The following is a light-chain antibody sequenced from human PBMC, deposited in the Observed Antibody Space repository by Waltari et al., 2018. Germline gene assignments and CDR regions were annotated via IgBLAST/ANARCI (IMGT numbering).Light chain of an antibody. Sequence: QSALTQPASVSGSPGQSITISCTGPSNDLGLYDYVSWYQQYPGKAPKLIIYDVSNRPSGVSNRFSGSKSGNTASLTISGLQAEDEADYYCSSYSRSSTLVVFGGGAKLTV. J-gene: IGLJ3*02. CDR1: SNDLGLYDY. V-gene: IGLV2-14*01. CDR2: DVS. CDR3: SSYSRSSTLVV.